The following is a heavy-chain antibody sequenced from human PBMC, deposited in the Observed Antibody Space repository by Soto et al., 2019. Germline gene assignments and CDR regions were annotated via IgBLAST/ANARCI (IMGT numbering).Heavy chain of an antibody. CDR3: ASEYCSGGSCPLCHGMDV. J-gene: IGHJ6*02. D-gene: IGHD2-15*01. CDR2: INAGNGNT. CDR1: GYTFNSYA. Sequence: ASVKVSCKASGYTFNSYAMHWVRQAPGQRLEWMGWINAGNGNTKYSQKFQGRVTITRDTSASTAYMELSSLRSEDTAVYYCASEYCSGGSCPLCHGMDVWGQGTTVTVS. V-gene: IGHV1-3*01.